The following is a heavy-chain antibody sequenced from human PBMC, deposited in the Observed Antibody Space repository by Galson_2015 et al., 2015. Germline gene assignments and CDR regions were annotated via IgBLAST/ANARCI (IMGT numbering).Heavy chain of an antibody. D-gene: IGHD3-16*01. Sequence: SLRLSCAASGFTVSSNYMSWVRQAPGKGLEWVSVIYSGGSTYYADSVKGRFTISRDNSKNTLYLQMNSLRAEDTAVYYCARDYDNYYYYYMDVWGKGTTVTVSS. CDR2: IYSGGST. CDR3: ARDYDNYYYYYMDV. V-gene: IGHV3-53*01. CDR1: GFTVSSNY. J-gene: IGHJ6*03.